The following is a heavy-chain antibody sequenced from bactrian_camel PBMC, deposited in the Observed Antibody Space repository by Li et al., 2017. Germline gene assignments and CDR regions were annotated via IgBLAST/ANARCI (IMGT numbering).Heavy chain of an antibody. D-gene: IGHD6*01. CDR1: GSRYTYSDYC. CDR3: VRDLAVYGINWFFHY. CDR2: INRYSNT. V-gene: IGHV3S53*01. J-gene: IGHJ4*01. Sequence: VQLVESGGGLMQPGRSLRLSCAVSGSRYTYSDYCMAWFRQAPGKEREGVASINRYSNTNYADSVKGQFTISRDNAKNTVYLQMNSLKPEDTAVYYCVRDLAVYGINWFFHYWGQGTQVTVS.